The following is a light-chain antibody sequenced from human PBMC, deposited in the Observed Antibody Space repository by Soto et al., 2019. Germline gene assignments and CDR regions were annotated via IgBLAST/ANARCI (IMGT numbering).Light chain of an antibody. Sequence: QSVLTQPRSVSGSPGQSVTISCTGTSSDVGGYNCVSWYQQHPGKAPQLMIYDVTHRPSGVPDRFSGSKSGNTASLTISGLQAEDEADYYCCSHSASYTFVFGTGTKLTVL. CDR2: DVT. V-gene: IGLV2-11*01. J-gene: IGLJ1*01. CDR1: SSDVGGYNC. CDR3: CSHSASYTFV.